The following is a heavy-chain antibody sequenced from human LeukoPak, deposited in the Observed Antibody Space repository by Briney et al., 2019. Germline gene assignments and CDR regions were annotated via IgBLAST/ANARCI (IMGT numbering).Heavy chain of an antibody. CDR1: GGSISSYY. J-gene: IGHJ4*02. Sequence: KPSETLSLTCTVSGGSISSYYWSWIRQPPGKGLEWIGYIYYSGSTNYNPSLKSRVTISVDTSKNQFSLKLSSVTAADTAVYCCARGARLRYFDWLLSPFDYWGQGTLVTVSS. V-gene: IGHV4-59*12. D-gene: IGHD3-9*01. CDR2: IYYSGST. CDR3: ARGARLRYFDWLLSPFDY.